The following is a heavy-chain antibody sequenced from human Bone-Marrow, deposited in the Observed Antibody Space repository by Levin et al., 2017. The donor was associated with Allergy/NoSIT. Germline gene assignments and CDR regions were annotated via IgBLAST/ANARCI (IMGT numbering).Heavy chain of an antibody. CDR2: ISQPSDNI. CDR1: GFTFSSHY. CDR3: VREELRNYGWPDY. D-gene: IGHD3-10*01. V-gene: IGHV3-11*01. J-gene: IGHJ4*02. Sequence: GESLKISCAASGFTFSSHYMAWVRQAPGKGPEWISYISQPSDNILYADSVKGRFTVSRDNAKKSLYLQMNSLRAEDTAIYYCVREELRNYGWPDYWGQGTLVTVSS.